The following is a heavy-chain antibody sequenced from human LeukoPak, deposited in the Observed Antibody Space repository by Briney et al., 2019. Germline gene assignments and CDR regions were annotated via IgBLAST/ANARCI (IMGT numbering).Heavy chain of an antibody. CDR2: ISGSSDRST. CDR3: AKRTVAGGGYGYLFDY. D-gene: IGHD6-19*01. CDR1: GFTFSTYA. J-gene: IGHJ4*02. V-gene: IGHV3-23*01. Sequence: GGSLRLSCAASGFTFSTYAITWVRQAPGKGLEWVSVISGSSDRSTYYADSVKGRFTISRDDSKNTLYMQMNSLRAEDTAIYYCAKRTVAGGGYGYLFDYWGQGTLVTVSS.